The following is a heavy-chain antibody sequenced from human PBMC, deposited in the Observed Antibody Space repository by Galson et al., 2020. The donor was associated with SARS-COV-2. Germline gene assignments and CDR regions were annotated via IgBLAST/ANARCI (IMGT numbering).Heavy chain of an antibody. CDR1: GFTISSYA. CDR2: VSDSGISK. Sequence: AGSLRLSCAASGFTISSYAMAWVRQAPGQGLEWVSGVSDSGISKFYADPVKRRFTISSDNSKNTLYLQMNTLRAEDTAAYYCAKVSLYCPRTSCSFDDWGRGALVTVSS. J-gene: IGHJ4*02. V-gene: IGHV3-23*01. D-gene: IGHD2-2*01. CDR3: AKVSLYCPRTSCSFDD.